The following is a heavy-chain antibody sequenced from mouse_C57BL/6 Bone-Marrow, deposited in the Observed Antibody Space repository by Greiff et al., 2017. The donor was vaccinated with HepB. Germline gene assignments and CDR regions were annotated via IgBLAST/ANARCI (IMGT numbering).Heavy chain of an antibody. CDR1: GYTFTDYY. D-gene: IGHD1-1*01. CDR3: GLITTVVEDYAMDY. Sequence: QVQLQQSGPELVKPGASVKISCKASGYTFTDYYINWVKQRPGQGLEWIGWIFPGSGSTYYNEKFKGKATLTVDKSSSTAYMLLSSLTSEDSAVYFCGLITTVVEDYAMDYWGQGTSVTVSS. V-gene: IGHV1-75*01. J-gene: IGHJ4*01. CDR2: IFPGSGST.